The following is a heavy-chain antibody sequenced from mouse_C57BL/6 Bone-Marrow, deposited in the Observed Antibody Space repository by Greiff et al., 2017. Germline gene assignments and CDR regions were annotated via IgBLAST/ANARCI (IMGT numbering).Heavy chain of an antibody. CDR3: ARKGYDGWAWFAY. D-gene: IGHD2-3*01. CDR1: GFSLTSYG. J-gene: IGHJ3*01. Sequence: VKLKQSGPGLVQPSQSLSITCTVSGFSLTSYGVHWVRQSPGKGLEWLGVIWSGGSTDYNAAFISRLSISKDNSKGQVFFKMNSLQADDTAIYYCARKGYDGWAWFAYWGQGTLVTVSA. V-gene: IGHV2-2*01. CDR2: IWSGGST.